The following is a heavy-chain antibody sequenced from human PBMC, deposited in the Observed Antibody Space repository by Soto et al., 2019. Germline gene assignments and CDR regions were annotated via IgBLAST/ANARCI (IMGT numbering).Heavy chain of an antibody. D-gene: IGHD3-22*01. CDR1: GGTFSTYA. J-gene: IGHJ4*02. Sequence: QVQLVQSGAEVKKPGSSVKVSCKASGGTFSTYASDWVRQAPGQGLEWMGGIIPLFGTAKYAQNFQGRITITADESTNTAYMDLRSLRSKDTAVYYCAIGVHYDSSGYYYFYWGQGTLVTVSS. V-gene: IGHV1-69*01. CDR2: IIPLFGTA. CDR3: AIGVHYDSSGYYYFY.